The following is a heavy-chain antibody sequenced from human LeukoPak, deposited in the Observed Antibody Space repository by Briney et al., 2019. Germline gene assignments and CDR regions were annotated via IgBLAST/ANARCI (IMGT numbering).Heavy chain of an antibody. CDR3: ARGLSSGMDV. J-gene: IGHJ6*04. CDR1: GGSFSGYY. Sequence: SESLSLTCAVYGGSFSGYYWSWIRQPPGKGLEWIGEINHSGSTNYNPSLKSRVTISVDTSKNQFSLKLSSVTAADTAVYYCARGLSSGMDVWGKGTTVTVSS. CDR2: INHSGST. V-gene: IGHV4-34*01.